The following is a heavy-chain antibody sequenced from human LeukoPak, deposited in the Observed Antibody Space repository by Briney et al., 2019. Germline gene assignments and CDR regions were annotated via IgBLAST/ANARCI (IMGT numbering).Heavy chain of an antibody. CDR1: GFTFSSYA. CDR2: ISYDGSNK. J-gene: IGHJ4*02. CDR3: RYYDSSGLDY. Sequence: GGSLRLSCAVSGFTFSSYAMSWVRQAPGKGLEWVAVISYDGSNKYYADSVKGRFTISRDNSKNTLYLQMNSLRAEDTAVYYCRYYDSSGLDYWGQGTLVTVSS. D-gene: IGHD3-22*01. V-gene: IGHV3-30*03.